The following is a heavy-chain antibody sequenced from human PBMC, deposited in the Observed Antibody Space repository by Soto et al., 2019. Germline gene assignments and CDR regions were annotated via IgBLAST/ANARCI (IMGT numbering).Heavy chain of an antibody. Sequence: PETLSLTCTVSGYSISTGSYWGWIRQPPGKGLEWIGSMYFTGSTYYNPSLKSRVTMSVDTSQNQLSLKLTSVTAADTAVYYCARDLNYGLYYFDYWGQGTLVTVSS. CDR1: GYSISTGSY. CDR3: ARDLNYGLYYFDY. CDR2: MYFTGST. D-gene: IGHD3-10*01. J-gene: IGHJ4*02. V-gene: IGHV4-38-2*02.